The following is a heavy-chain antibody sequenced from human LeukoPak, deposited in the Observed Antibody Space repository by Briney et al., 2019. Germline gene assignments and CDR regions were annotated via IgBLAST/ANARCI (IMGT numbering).Heavy chain of an antibody. Sequence: PSETLSLTCTVSGGSISSYYWSWIRQPPGKGLEWIGYIYYSGSTNYNPSLKSRVTISVDTSKNQFSLKLSSVTAADTAVYYCARARRGSAMDPYYYYGMDVWGQGTTVTVSS. CDR1: GGSISSYY. CDR3: ARARRGSAMDPYYYYGMDV. J-gene: IGHJ6*02. V-gene: IGHV4-59*01. CDR2: IYYSGST. D-gene: IGHD5-18*01.